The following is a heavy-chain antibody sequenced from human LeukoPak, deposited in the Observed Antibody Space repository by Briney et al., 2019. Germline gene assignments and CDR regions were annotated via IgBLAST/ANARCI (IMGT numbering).Heavy chain of an antibody. V-gene: IGHV1-18*01. Sequence: ASVTVSFTASGYTFHNYGISWVRQAPGQGLEWMGGISPYSGNTDYTERLQGRVTMTTDTSTTTPFMELRSLRSDDTAVYYCARTSGVSAAGSPYYFDYWGQGTLVTVSS. CDR3: ARTSGVSAAGSPYYFDY. CDR1: GYTFHNYG. CDR2: ISPYSGNT. D-gene: IGHD6-13*01. J-gene: IGHJ4*02.